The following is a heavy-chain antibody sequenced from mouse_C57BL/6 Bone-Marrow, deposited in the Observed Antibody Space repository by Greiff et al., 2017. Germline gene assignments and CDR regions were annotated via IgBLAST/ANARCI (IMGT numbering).Heavy chain of an antibody. D-gene: IGHD1-1*01. CDR2: ISSGGSYT. CDR3: ARHLYGYDAMDY. Sequence: EVQVVESGGDLVKPGGSLKLSCAASGFTFSSYGMSWVRQTPDKRLEWVATISSGGSYTYSPDSVKGRFTISRDNAKNTLYLQMSSLKSEDTAMYYCARHLYGYDAMDYWGQGTSVTVSS. V-gene: IGHV5-6*01. J-gene: IGHJ4*01. CDR1: GFTFSSYG.